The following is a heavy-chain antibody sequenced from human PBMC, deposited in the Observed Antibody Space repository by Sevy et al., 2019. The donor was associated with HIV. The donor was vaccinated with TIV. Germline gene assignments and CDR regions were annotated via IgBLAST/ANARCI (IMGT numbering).Heavy chain of an antibody. D-gene: IGHD3-22*01. V-gene: IGHV3-30*04. CDR1: GFIFSNYA. Sequence: GGSLRPSCAASGFIFSNYAIHWVRRAPGKGLEWVAVISYDGSNKHYAASVKGRFTISRDNSRNTLFLQMNSLRLDDTAVYYCARDPTFSSDTRGYYPFDSWGQGTLVTVSS. CDR3: ARDPTFSSDTRGYYPFDS. J-gene: IGHJ4*02. CDR2: ISYDGSNK.